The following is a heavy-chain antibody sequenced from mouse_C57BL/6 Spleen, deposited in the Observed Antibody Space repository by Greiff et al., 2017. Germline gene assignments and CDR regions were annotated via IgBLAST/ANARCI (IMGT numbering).Heavy chain of an antibody. CDR1: GYTFTDYN. CDR3: VDYEYYFDD. D-gene: IGHD2-4*01. J-gene: IGHJ2*01. CDR2: INPNNGGT. V-gene: IGHV1-22*01. Sequence: VQLQQSGPELVKPGASVKMSCKASGYTFTDYNMHWVKQSHGKSLEWIGYINPNNGGTSYNQKFKGKATLTVNKSSSTAYMELRSLTSEDSAVYYCVDYEYYFDDWGQGTTLTVSS.